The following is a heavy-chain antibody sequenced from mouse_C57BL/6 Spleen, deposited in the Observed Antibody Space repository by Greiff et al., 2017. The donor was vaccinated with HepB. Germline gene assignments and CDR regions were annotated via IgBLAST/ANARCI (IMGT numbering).Heavy chain of an antibody. CDR2: IYPGSGST. V-gene: IGHV1-55*01. D-gene: IGHD1-1*01. J-gene: IGHJ2*01. CDR1: GYTFTSYW. CDR3: ARSIYYYGRGGYYFDY. Sequence: QVQLQQPGAELVKPGASVKMSCKASGYTFTSYWITWVKQRPGQGLEWIGDIYPGSGSTNYNEKFKSKATLTVDTSSSTAYMQLSSLTSEDSAVYYCARSIYYYGRGGYYFDYWGQGTTLTVSS.